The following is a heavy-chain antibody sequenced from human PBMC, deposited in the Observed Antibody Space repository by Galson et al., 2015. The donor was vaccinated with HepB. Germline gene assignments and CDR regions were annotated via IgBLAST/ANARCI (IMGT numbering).Heavy chain of an antibody. D-gene: IGHD1-1*01. CDR1: GYTFTGYY. J-gene: IGHJ6*03. CDR2: INPNSGGT. Sequence: SVKVSCKASGYTFTGYYMHWVRQAPGQGLEWMGWINPNSGGTNYAQKFQGSVTMTRDTSISTAYMELSRLRSDDTAVYYCARRTGPPHYYYYYMDVWGKGSPVTV. CDR3: ARRTGPPHYYYYYMDV. V-gene: IGHV1-2*02.